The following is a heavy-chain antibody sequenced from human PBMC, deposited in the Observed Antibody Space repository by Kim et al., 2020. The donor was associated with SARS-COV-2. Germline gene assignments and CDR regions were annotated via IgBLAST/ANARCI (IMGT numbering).Heavy chain of an antibody. D-gene: IGHD5-12*01. CDR2: INHSGST. J-gene: IGHJ3*02. CDR3: ARGGYDFDGDFEGFAFDI. CDR1: GGSFSGYY. V-gene: IGHV4-34*01. Sequence: SETLSLTCAVYGGSFSGYYWSWIRQPPGKGLEWIGEINHSGSTNYNPSLKSRVTISVDTSKNQFSLKLSSVTAADTAVYYCARGGYDFDGDFEGFAFDIWGQGTMVTVSS.